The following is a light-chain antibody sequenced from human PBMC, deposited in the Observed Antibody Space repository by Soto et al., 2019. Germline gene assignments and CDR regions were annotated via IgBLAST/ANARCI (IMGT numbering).Light chain of an antibody. CDR1: QSVSSN. Sequence: EIVMTQSPATLSVSPGVRATLSCRASQSVSSNLAWYQQKPGQAPRLLIYGASTRATGIPARFSGSGSGTEFTLTISSLQSEDFAVYYCQQYNNWPRSWTFGQGTKVEIK. CDR3: QQYNNWPRSWT. CDR2: GAS. V-gene: IGKV3-15*01. J-gene: IGKJ1*01.